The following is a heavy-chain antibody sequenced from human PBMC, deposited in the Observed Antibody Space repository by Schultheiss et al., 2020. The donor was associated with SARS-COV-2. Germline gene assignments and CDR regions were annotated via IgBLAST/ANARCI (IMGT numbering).Heavy chain of an antibody. CDR1: GFTFSSYA. CDR2: ISGSGGST. J-gene: IGHJ2*01. CDR3: AKDLIGSGWQYWYFDL. D-gene: IGHD6-19*01. V-gene: IGHV3-23*01. Sequence: ESLKISCAASGFTFSSYAMSWVRQAPGKGLEWVSAISGSGGSTYYADSVKGRFTISRDNSKNTLYLQMNSLRAEDTAVYYCAKDLIGSGWQYWYFDLWGRGTLVTVSS.